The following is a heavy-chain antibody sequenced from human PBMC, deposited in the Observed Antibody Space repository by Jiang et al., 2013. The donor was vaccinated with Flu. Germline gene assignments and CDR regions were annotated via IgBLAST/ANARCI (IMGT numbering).Heavy chain of an antibody. CDR3: ARMTRFATSARRGDYFGLDV. Sequence: GSGLVKPSETLSLTCSVSGGSISGYYWSWIRQPPGKGLEWIGYIFSSGSTNYDPSLESRVTILLDPSESQFSLKLTSVTAADSAVYYCARMTRFATSARRGDYFGLDVWGNGTTVAVSS. CDR1: GGSISGYY. CDR2: IFSSGST. J-gene: IGHJ6*04. D-gene: IGHD2-15*01. V-gene: IGHV4-59*08.